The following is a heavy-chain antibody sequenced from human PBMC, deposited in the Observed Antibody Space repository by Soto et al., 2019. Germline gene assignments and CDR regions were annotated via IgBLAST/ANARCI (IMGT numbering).Heavy chain of an antibody. CDR2: IVVGSGNT. CDR3: AARRDGYNAFDY. V-gene: IGHV1-58*01. CDR1: GFTFTSSA. D-gene: IGHD5-12*01. Sequence: SVKVSCKASGFTFTSSAVQWVRQARGQRLEWIGWIVVGSGNTNYAQKFQERVTITRDMSTSTAYMELSSLRSEDTAVYYCAARRDGYNAFDYWGQGTLVTVSS. J-gene: IGHJ4*02.